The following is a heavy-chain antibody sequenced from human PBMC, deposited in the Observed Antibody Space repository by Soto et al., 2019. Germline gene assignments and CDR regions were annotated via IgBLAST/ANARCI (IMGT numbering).Heavy chain of an antibody. CDR3: ARKIVRFLEWLFHQEDYYYYGMDV. CDR2: IYYSGST. J-gene: IGHJ6*02. CDR1: GGSISSSSYY. Sequence: QLQLQESGPGLVKPSETLSLTCTVSGGSISSSSYYWGWIRQPPGKGLEWIGSIYYSGSTYYNPSLKSRVTISVDTSKNQFSLKLSSVTAADTAVYYCARKIVRFLEWLFHQEDYYYYGMDVWGQGTTVTVSS. D-gene: IGHD3-3*01. V-gene: IGHV4-39*01.